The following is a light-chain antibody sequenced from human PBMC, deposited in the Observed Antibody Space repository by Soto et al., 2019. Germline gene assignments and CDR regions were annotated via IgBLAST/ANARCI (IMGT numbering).Light chain of an antibody. J-gene: IGKJ1*01. V-gene: IGKV1-5*03. CDR2: RAS. Sequence: DIQMTQSPSTLSASVGDRVIITCRASQSISSWLAWYQQKPGKAPDLLIYRASTLKTGIPSRFSGSGSGTEFTLTISSLQPDYFATYYCQHYDRASWTFGPGTKVEIK. CDR1: QSISSW. CDR3: QHYDRASWT.